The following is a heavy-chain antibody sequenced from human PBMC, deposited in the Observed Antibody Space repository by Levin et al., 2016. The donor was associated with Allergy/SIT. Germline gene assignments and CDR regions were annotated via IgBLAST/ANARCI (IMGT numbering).Heavy chain of an antibody. CDR2: LSGGGGST. V-gene: IGHV3-23*01. J-gene: IGHJ4*02. Sequence: GESLKISCAASGFTFSSYAMSWVRQAPGKGLEWVSALSGGGGSTYYADSVKGRFTISRDNSKNTLYLQMNSLRAEDTAVYYCAKGGGSADYWGQGTLVTVSS. CDR1: GFTFSSYA. CDR3: AKGGGSADY. D-gene: IGHD3-16*01.